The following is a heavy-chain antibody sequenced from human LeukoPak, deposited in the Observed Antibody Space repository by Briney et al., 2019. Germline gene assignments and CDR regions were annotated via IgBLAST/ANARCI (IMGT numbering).Heavy chain of an antibody. CDR1: GGSISSYY. CDR3: ARSSGSMTTVDY. D-gene: IGHD4-17*01. V-gene: IGHV4-59*01. J-gene: IGHJ4*02. CDR2: IHYSGST. Sequence: SETLSLTCAVSGGSISSYYWSWIRQPPGKGLEWIGYIHYSGSTNYNPFLKSRVTISVDTSKNQFSLKLSSVTAADTAVYYCARSSGSMTTVDYWGQGTLVSVSS.